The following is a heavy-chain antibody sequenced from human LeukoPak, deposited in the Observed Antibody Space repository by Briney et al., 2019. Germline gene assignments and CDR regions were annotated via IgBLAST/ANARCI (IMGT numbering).Heavy chain of an antibody. J-gene: IGHJ6*03. CDR2: IYYSGST. V-gene: IGHV4-59*01. D-gene: IGHD2-2*01. Sequence: SETLSLTCTVSGGSISSYYWSWIRQPPGKGLEWIGYIYYSGSTNYNPSLESRVTISVDTSKNQFSLKLSSVTAADSAVYYCARARGIVVPAAMEYYYYYMDVWGKGTTVTVSS. CDR1: GGSISSYY. CDR3: ARARGIVVPAAMEYYYYYMDV.